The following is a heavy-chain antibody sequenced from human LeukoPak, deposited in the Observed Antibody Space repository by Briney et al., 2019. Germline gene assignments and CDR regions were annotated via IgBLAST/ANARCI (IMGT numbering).Heavy chain of an antibody. D-gene: IGHD6-13*01. CDR1: GFTFSSYA. J-gene: IGHJ4*02. CDR3: ARGDSSSWPDY. CDR2: ISYDGSNK. V-gene: IGHV3-30-3*01. Sequence: SGRSLRLSCAASGFTFSSYAMHWVRQAPGKGLEWVAVISYDGSNKYYADSVKGRFTISRDNSKNTLYLQMNSLRAEDTAVYYCARGDSSSWPDYWGQGTLVTVSS.